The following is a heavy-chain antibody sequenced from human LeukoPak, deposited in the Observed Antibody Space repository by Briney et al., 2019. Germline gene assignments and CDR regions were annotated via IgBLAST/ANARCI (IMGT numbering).Heavy chain of an antibody. V-gene: IGHV3-74*01. CDR3: AIHGYRYYDSSGPNPNWFDP. D-gene: IGHD3-22*01. Sequence: PGGSLRLSCAASGFTFSSYWMHWVRQAPGKGLVWVSRINSDGSSTSYADSVKGRFTISRDNAKNTLYLQMNSLRAADTAVYYCAIHGYRYYDSSGPNPNWFDPWGQGTLVTVSS. CDR2: INSDGSST. CDR1: GFTFSSYW. J-gene: IGHJ5*02.